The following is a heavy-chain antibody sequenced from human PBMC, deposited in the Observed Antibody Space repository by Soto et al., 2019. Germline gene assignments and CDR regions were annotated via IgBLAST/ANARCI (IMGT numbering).Heavy chain of an antibody. CDR3: ATIYTVTPFDY. CDR1: GYTFTSHA. V-gene: IGHV1-3*01. Sequence: ASVKVSCKASGYTFTSHAMHWVRQAPGQRLEWMGWINAGNGNTKYSQKFQGRVTMTEDTSTDTAYMELSSLRSEDTAVYYCATIYTVTPFDYWGQGTLVTVSS. CDR2: INAGNGNT. J-gene: IGHJ4*02. D-gene: IGHD4-17*01.